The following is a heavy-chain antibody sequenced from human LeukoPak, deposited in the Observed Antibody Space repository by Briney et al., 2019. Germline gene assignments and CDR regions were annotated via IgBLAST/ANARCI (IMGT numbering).Heavy chain of an antibody. CDR2: INHSGST. CDR3: ARAFVVVVAATWFDP. CDR1: GGSFSGYY. V-gene: IGHV4-34*01. J-gene: IGHJ5*02. D-gene: IGHD2-15*01. Sequence: KPSETLSLTCAVYGGSFSGYYWGWIRQPPGKGLEWIGEINHSGSTNYNPSLKSRVTIPVDTSKNQFSLKLSSVTAADTAVYYCARAFVVVVAATWFDPWGQGTLVTVSS.